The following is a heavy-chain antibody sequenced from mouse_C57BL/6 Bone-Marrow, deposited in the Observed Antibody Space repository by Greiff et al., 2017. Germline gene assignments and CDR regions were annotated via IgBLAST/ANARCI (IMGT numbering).Heavy chain of an antibody. CDR1: GFSLTSYG. J-gene: IGHJ1*03. D-gene: IGHD1-1*01. V-gene: IGHV2-5*01. Sequence: QVQLQQSGPGLVQPSQSLSITCTVSGFSLTSYGVHWVRQSPGKGLEWLGVIWRGGSTDYNAAFMSRLSITKDNSKSQVFFKMNSLQADDTAIYYCARHYYGSSYGYFDVWGTGTTVTVSS. CDR3: ARHYYGSSYGYFDV. CDR2: IWRGGST.